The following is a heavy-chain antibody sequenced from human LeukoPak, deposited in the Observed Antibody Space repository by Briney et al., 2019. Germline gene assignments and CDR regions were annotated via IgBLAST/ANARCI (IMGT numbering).Heavy chain of an antibody. Sequence: ASVKVSCKASGYTFTSYDINWVRQAPGQGLEWMGGILPIFGTTNYAQKFQARVTITADESTSTAYMELRSLRSDDTAVYYCARGRDSSAGAFDIWGQGTMVTVSS. D-gene: IGHD3-22*01. CDR1: GYTFTSYD. CDR2: ILPIFGTT. J-gene: IGHJ3*02. V-gene: IGHV1-69*13. CDR3: ARGRDSSAGAFDI.